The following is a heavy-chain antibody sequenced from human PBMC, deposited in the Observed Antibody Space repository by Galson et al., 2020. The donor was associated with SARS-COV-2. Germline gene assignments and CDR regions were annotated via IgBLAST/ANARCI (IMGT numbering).Heavy chain of an antibody. CDR3: ARGAYSPDSNYYYYGLVV. CDR2: ISPSSNSI. J-gene: IGHJ6*02. CDR1: GFTFSSYV. V-gene: IGHV3-21*01. Sequence: GGSLSLSCAASGFTFSSYVMNWVRQAPGKGLEWVSSISPSSNSIYYADSVKGRFTISRDNAKNSLYLQMNTLRAEDTAVYYCARGAYSPDSNYYYYGLVVWGQGTTVTVSS. D-gene: IGHD4-4*01.